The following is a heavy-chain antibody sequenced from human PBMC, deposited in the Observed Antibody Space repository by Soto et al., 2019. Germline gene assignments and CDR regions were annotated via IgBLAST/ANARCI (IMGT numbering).Heavy chain of an antibody. CDR1: GGTFNSYT. CDR2: IIPVLSMS. CDR3: ARSYGSGSRPFDY. J-gene: IGHJ4*02. D-gene: IGHD3-10*01. V-gene: IGHV1-69*02. Sequence: QVQLVQSGAEVKKPGSSVKVSCKASGGTFNSYTFSWVRQAPGQGLEWMGRIIPVLSMSTYAQKFQGRVSLIADKSTNTAYMELYSLRSHDTAVYYCARSYGSGSRPFDYWGQGTLVTVSS.